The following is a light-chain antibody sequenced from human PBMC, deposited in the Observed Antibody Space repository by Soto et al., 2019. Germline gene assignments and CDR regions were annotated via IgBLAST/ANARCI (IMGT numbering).Light chain of an antibody. CDR3: SSFTTSNTLV. CDR2: EVS. CDR1: SSDIGDYDY. J-gene: IGLJ1*01. Sequence: QSVLTQPASVSGSPGQSITISCSGSSSDIGDYDYVSWYQQHPGKAPKLIIFEVSNRPSGVSDRFSGSKSGNTAPLTISGLQAEDEADYYCSSFTTSNTLVFGTGSKLTVL. V-gene: IGLV2-14*01.